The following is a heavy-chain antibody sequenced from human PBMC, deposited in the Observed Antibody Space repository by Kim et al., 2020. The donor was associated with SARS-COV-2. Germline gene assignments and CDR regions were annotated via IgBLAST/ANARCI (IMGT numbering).Heavy chain of an antibody. V-gene: IGHV3-33*01. CDR1: GLSFSIFG. Sequence: GGSLRLSCAASGLSFSIFGMHWVRQAPGKGLEWVAMIWYDGSNKYYADSVKGRFTISRDNSKSALYLQMNSLRAEDTAVYYCAAGLGYYDTSSSYHGLYDYWGRGPLVTVSS. D-gene: IGHD3-22*01. J-gene: IGHJ4*02. CDR3: AAGLGYYDTSSSYHGLYDY. CDR2: IWYDGSNK.